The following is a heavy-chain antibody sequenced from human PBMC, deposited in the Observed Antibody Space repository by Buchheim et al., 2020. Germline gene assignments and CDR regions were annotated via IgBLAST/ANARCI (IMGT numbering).Heavy chain of an antibody. J-gene: IGHJ4*02. V-gene: IGHV3-74*01. CDR1: GFTFSSYW. Sequence: EVQLVESGGGLVQPGGSLRLSCAASGFTFSSYWMVWVRQAPGKGLLYVSDLNGDGSTTRYADSVRCRFTISRDNAKNTLNLQMTRLRVEDTTVYYCVRDKDRSFDYWGQGTL. CDR3: VRDKDRSFDY. CDR2: LNGDGSTT.